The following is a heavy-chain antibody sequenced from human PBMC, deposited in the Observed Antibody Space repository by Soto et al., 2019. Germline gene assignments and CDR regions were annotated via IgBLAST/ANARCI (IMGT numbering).Heavy chain of an antibody. Sequence: QVQLVQSGAEVKKPGASVKVSCRPSGYTFTAYYIHRVRQAPGQGLEWMGWVDPNSGGTRDAQNFQGRVTMTRDTSTSTVYMELNWLLSDDTALYYCARDNYGALDYWGQGTLVTVSS. J-gene: IGHJ4*02. D-gene: IGHD3-16*01. CDR3: ARDNYGALDY. CDR2: VDPNSGGT. V-gene: IGHV1-2*02. CDR1: GYTFTAYY.